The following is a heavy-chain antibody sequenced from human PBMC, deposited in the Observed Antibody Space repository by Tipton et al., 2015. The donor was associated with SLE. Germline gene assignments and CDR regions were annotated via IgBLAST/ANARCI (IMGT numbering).Heavy chain of an antibody. CDR1: GGSISSSSYY. J-gene: IGHJ5*02. Sequence: PGLVKPSETLSLTCTVSGGSISSSSYYWGWIRQPPGNGLEWIGSIYYSGSTYYNPSLKSRFTISVDTSKNQFSLKLSSVTAADTAVYYCARVVKGSSWSWLDPWGQGTLVTVSS. CDR3: ARVVKGSSWSWLDP. CDR2: IYYSGST. D-gene: IGHD6-13*01. V-gene: IGHV4-39*07.